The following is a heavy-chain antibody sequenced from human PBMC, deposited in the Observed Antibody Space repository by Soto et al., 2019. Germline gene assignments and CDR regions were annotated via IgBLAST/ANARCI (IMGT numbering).Heavy chain of an antibody. CDR1: GFTFSSYS. CDR2: ISSSSSYI. J-gene: IGHJ6*02. D-gene: IGHD3-10*01. Sequence: EVQLVESGGGLVKPGGSLRLSCAASGFTFSSYSMNWVRQAPGKGLEWVSSISSSSSYIYYADSVKGRFTISRDNAKNSLYLQMNRLRAEDTAVYYCARGFGEPKAYYYYGMDVWGQGTTVTVSS. V-gene: IGHV3-21*01. CDR3: ARGFGEPKAYYYYGMDV.